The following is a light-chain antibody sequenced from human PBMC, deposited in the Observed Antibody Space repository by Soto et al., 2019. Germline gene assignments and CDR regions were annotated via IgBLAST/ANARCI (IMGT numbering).Light chain of an antibody. CDR2: GAS. V-gene: IGKV3-15*01. J-gene: IGKJ1*01. Sequence: EIVMTQSPATLSVSPGERATLSCRASPSISSNLAWYQEKPGQVPRLLIYGASTRAHGIPATFSGSGAGTEFTLTISSLQSEDFLVYCCQQYNDWPRTFGQGTKVEIK. CDR1: PSISSN. CDR3: QQYNDWPRT.